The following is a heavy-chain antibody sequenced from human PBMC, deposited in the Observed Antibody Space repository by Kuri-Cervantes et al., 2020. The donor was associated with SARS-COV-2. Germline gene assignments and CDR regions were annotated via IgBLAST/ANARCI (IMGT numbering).Heavy chain of an antibody. Sequence: GESLKISCAASGFSFSSYSMNWVRQAPGKGLEWVAVIWYDGSNKYYADSVKGRFTISRDNSKNTLYLQMNSLRAEDTAVYYCARESTLRFLEWSKTYYYYYGMDVWGQGTTVTVSS. J-gene: IGHJ6*02. CDR1: GFSFSSYS. V-gene: IGHV3-33*08. CDR2: IWYDGSNK. D-gene: IGHD3-3*01. CDR3: ARESTLRFLEWSKTYYYYYGMDV.